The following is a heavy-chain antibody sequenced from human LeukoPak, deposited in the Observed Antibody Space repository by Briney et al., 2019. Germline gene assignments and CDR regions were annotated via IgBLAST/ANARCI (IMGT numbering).Heavy chain of an antibody. V-gene: IGHV3-7*01. J-gene: IGHJ4*02. CDR3: AREGNCSSTSCYDPYFDY. CDR2: IKQDGSEK. Sequence: PGGSLRLSCAASGFTFSSYWMSWVRQAPGKGLGWVANIKQDGSEKYYVDSVKGRFTISRDNAKNSLYLQMNSLRAEDTAVYYCAREGNCSSTSCYDPYFDYWGQGTLVTVSS. D-gene: IGHD2-2*01. CDR1: GFTFSSYW.